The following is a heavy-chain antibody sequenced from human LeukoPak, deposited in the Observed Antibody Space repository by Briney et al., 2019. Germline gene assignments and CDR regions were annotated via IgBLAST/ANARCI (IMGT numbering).Heavy chain of an antibody. J-gene: IGHJ3*02. CDR1: EFTFSSYW. V-gene: IGHV3-7*01. Sequence: GGSLRLSCAASEFTFSSYWMSWVRQAPGKGLEWVANIKQDGSEKYYVDSVKGRFTISRDNAKNSLYLQMNSLRAEDTAVYYCARAGKAFGIWGQGTMVTVSS. CDR3: ARAGKAFGI. D-gene: IGHD3-10*01. CDR2: IKQDGSEK.